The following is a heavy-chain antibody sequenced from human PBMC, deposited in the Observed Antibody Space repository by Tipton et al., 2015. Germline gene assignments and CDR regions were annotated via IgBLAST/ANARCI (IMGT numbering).Heavy chain of an antibody. D-gene: IGHD2-15*01. Sequence: TLSLSCTVSGGSINSSGYYWSWIRQHPGKGLEWIGYIYYSGSTFYNPSLKSRITISVDTSKNQFSLKLSSVTAADTAVYYCARSHCSGGSCYYYYGMGVWGQGTTVTVSS. CDR2: IYYSGST. J-gene: IGHJ6*02. CDR1: GGSINSSGYY. V-gene: IGHV4-31*03. CDR3: ARSHCSGGSCYYYYGMGV.